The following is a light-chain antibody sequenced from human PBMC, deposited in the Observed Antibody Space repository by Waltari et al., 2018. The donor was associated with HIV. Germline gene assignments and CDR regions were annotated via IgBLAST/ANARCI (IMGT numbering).Light chain of an antibody. CDR1: PSILYSANNKNY. V-gene: IGKV4-1*01. Sequence: DIVMIQSPDSLTVSLGERATINCKSSPSILYSANNKNYLTWYQQKPGQPPKLLIYWASTRESGVPDRFSGSGSGTDFTLTISSLQAEDVAVYYCQQYYSTPWTFGQGTKVEIK. CDR3: QQYYSTPWT. CDR2: WAS. J-gene: IGKJ1*01.